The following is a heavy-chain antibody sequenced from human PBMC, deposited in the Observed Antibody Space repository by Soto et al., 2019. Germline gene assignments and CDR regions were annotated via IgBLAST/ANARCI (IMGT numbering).Heavy chain of an antibody. Sequence: SETLSLTCTVSGGSINSYSWTWIRQSPGKGLQWIGYIHYSGSANYNPSLKTRVTMSVDTSKTQFSLSLTSVTAADTAVYYCARDNILGILYGGMDVWGQGTTVTVSS. CDR1: GGSINSYS. J-gene: IGHJ6*02. D-gene: IGHD3-3*01. CDR2: IHYSGSA. CDR3: ARDNILGILYGGMDV. V-gene: IGHV4-59*01.